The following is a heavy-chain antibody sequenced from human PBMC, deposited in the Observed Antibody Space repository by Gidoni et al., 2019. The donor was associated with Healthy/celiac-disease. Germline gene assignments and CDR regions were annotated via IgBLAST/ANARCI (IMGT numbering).Heavy chain of an antibody. CDR2: IYYSGST. V-gene: IGHV4-59*01. CDR3: ARDSSGWSGFDY. CDR1: GGSISSYY. D-gene: IGHD6-19*01. J-gene: IGHJ4*02. Sequence: QLQLQESGPGLVKPSETLSLTSPAPGGSISSYYWSWIRQPPGKGLEWIGYIYYSGSTNYNPSLKSRVTISVDTSKNQFSLKLSSVTAADTAVYYCARDSSGWSGFDYWGQGTLVTVSS.